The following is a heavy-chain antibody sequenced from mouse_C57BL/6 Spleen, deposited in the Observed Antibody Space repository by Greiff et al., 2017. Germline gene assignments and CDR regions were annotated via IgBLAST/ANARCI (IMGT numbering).Heavy chain of an antibody. D-gene: IGHD2-5*01. CDR2: IYPGDGDT. CDR1: GYAFSSYW. CDR3: ARWYSNYWYFDV. Sequence: QVQLQQSGAELVKPGASVKISCKASGYAFSSYWMNWVKQRPGKGLEWIGQIYPGDGDTNYNGKFKGKATLTADKSSSTAYMQLSSLTSEDSAVYFCARWYSNYWYFDVWGTGTTVTVSS. V-gene: IGHV1-80*01. J-gene: IGHJ1*03.